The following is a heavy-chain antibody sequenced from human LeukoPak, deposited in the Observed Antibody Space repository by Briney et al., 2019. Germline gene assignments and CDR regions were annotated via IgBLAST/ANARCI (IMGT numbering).Heavy chain of an antibody. CDR3: ASLGTYYGKYYFDY. D-gene: IGHD3-22*01. Sequence: GGSLRLSCAASGFTFSSYWMSWVRQAPGKGLEWVANIEQDGSEKYYVDSVKGRFTISRDNAKNSLYLQMNSLRAEDTAVYYCASLGTYYGKYYFDYWGQGTLVTVSS. V-gene: IGHV3-7*01. J-gene: IGHJ4*02. CDR1: GFTFSSYW. CDR2: IEQDGSEK.